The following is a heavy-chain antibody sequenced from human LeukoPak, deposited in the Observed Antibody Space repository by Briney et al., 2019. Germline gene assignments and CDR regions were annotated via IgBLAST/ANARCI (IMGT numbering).Heavy chain of an antibody. D-gene: IGHD1-26*01. CDR2: FYYSGDT. CDR3: ARLSIVGPTTGAYEN. CDR1: DGSNSSSSRN. Sequence: SETLSHTCILSDGSNSSSSRNRGRNRQRPGKGREWIGSFYYSGDTYYNPSLKSRLTMSADTSKNQLSLKLSSVTAADTAVYYCARLSIVGPTTGAYENWGQGTLVTVSS. J-gene: IGHJ4*02. V-gene: IGHV4-39*01.